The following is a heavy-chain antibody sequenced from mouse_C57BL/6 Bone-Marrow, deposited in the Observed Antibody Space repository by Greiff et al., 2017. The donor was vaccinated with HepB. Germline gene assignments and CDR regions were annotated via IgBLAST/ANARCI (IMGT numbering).Heavy chain of an antibody. CDR2: ISNGGGST. J-gene: IGHJ3*01. CDR3: ARQGGGLLRTGFAY. D-gene: IGHD1-1*01. V-gene: IGHV5-12*01. CDR1: GFTFSDYY. Sequence: EVHLVESGGGLVQPGGSLKLSCAASGFTFSDYYMYWVRQTPEKRLEWVAYISNGGGSTYYPDTVKGRFTISRDNAKNTLYLQMSRLKSEDTAMYYCARQGGGLLRTGFAYWGQGTLVTVSA.